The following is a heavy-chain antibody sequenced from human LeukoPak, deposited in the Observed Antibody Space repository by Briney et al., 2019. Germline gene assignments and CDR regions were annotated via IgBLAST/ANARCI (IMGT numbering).Heavy chain of an antibody. Sequence: GGSLRLSCAASGFTFSSYSMNWVRQAPGKGLEWVSSISSSSSYIYYADSVKGRFTISRDNAKNSLYLQMNSQRAEDTAVYYCARALYSSGWYGPAYWGQGTLVTVSS. V-gene: IGHV3-21*01. CDR2: ISSSSSYI. CDR1: GFTFSSYS. CDR3: ARALYSSGWYGPAY. D-gene: IGHD6-19*01. J-gene: IGHJ4*02.